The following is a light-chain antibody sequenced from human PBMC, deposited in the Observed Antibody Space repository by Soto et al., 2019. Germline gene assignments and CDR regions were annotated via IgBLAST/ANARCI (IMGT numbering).Light chain of an antibody. V-gene: IGLV2-23*01. CDR1: SSDVGRYNL. CDR2: EDS. J-gene: IGLJ2*01. CDR3: CSYAGSSTLV. Sequence: QSALTQPPSVSGSPGQSITISCTGTSSDVGRYNLVSWYQQHPGKAPKLMISEDSKRPSGVSDRFSGSKSGNTASLTISGLQAEDDADYYCCSYAGSSTLVFGGGTKLTVL.